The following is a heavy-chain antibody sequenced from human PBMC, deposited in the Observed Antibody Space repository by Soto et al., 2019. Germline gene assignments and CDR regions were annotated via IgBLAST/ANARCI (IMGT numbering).Heavy chain of an antibody. J-gene: IGHJ4*02. CDR1: GFTFSNAW. D-gene: IGHD3-9*01. CDR3: TTERRYVDWLLSYFDY. V-gene: IGHV3-15*01. Sequence: AGSLRLSCAASGFTFSNAWMSWVRQAPGKGLEWVGRIKSKTDGGTTDYAAPVKGRFTISRDDSKNTQYLQMNSLKTEDTAVYYCTTERRYVDWLLSYFDYWDQGTRVTVSS. CDR2: IKSKTDGGTT.